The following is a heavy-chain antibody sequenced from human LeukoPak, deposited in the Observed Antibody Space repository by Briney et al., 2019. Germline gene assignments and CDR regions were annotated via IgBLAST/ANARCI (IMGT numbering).Heavy chain of an antibody. CDR2: IYKSGNT. CDR1: GGSINSGGYY. Sequence: SSETLSLTCTVPGGSINSGGYYWNWIRQHPGKGLEWIGYIYKSGNTYYNPSLKSRVTILIDTSKNQFSLKLSSVTAADTAVYYCARYEDYWGQGILVTVSS. J-gene: IGHJ4*02. V-gene: IGHV4-31*03. D-gene: IGHD2-8*01. CDR3: ARYEDY.